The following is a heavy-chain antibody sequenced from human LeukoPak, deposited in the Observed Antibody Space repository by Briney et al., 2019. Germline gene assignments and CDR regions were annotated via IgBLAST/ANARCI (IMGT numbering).Heavy chain of an antibody. CDR2: IYYSGST. V-gene: IGHV4-59*08. CDR3: ARSVKQQLVQGGYYFDY. CDR1: GGSISSYY. J-gene: IGHJ4*02. Sequence: SETLSLTCTVSGGSISSYYWSWIRQPPGKGLEWIGYIYYSGSTNYNPSLKSRVTISVDTSKNQFSLKLSSVTAADTAVYYCARSVKQQLVQGGYYFDYWGQGTLVTVSS. D-gene: IGHD6-13*01.